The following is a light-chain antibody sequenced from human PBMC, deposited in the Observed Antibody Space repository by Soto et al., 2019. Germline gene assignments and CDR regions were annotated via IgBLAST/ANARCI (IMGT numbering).Light chain of an antibody. CDR3: QKYDSAPFT. J-gene: IGKJ3*01. V-gene: IGKV1-27*01. CDR1: QDIGYF. CDR2: SAS. Sequence: DIQMTQSPSSLSASVGDRVTITCRASQDIGYFLTWYQQRPGKVPKLLIYSASSLFSGAPSRFSGSGSGTDFTLTICNLQPDDVATYYCQKYDSAPFTFGPGTRVEIK.